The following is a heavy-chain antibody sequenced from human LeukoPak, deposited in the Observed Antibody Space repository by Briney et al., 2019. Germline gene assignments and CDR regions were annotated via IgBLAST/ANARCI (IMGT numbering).Heavy chain of an antibody. D-gene: IGHD5-18*01. CDR1: GGSVSSSYY. CDR3: ARTGWKQLWYY. J-gene: IGHJ4*02. V-gene: IGHV4-39*01. Sequence: SEILSLTCIVSGGSVSSSYYWGWIRQSPGRGLEWIGSVEYSGSTYYNSSLKSRVTISVDTSMNQFSLQVNSVTAADTAVYYCARTGWKQLWYYWGQGTLVTVSS. CDR2: VEYSGST.